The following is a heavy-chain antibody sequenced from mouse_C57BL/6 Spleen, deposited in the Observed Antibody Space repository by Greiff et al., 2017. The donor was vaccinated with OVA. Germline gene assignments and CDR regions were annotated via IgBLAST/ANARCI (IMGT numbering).Heavy chain of an antibody. J-gene: IGHJ3*01. Sequence: EVQLQQSGPELVKPGASVKISCKASGYTFTDYYMNWVKQSHGKSLEWIGDINPNNGGTSYNQKFKGKATLTVDKTSSTAYMELRSLTSEDSAVYYCAREAYWGQGTLVTVSA. CDR3: AREAY. CDR2: INPNNGGT. V-gene: IGHV1-26*01. CDR1: GYTFTDYY.